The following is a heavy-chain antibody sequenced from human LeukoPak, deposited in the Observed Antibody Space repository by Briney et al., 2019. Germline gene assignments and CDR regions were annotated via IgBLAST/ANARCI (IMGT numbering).Heavy chain of an antibody. Sequence: GGSLRLSCAASGFTFSSYSMNWVRQAPGKGLEWVANIKEDGSEKYYVDSVKGRFTISRDNANNSLYLQMNSLRAEDTAVYYCARDRAGLFDYWGQGTLVTVSS. J-gene: IGHJ4*02. CDR1: GFTFSSYS. CDR3: ARDRAGLFDY. CDR2: IKEDGSEK. D-gene: IGHD3-22*01. V-gene: IGHV3-7*01.